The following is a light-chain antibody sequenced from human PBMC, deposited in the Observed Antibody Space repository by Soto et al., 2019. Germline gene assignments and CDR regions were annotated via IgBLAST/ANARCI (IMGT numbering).Light chain of an antibody. CDR1: SSDVGGYSY. J-gene: IGLJ1*01. CDR2: EVN. V-gene: IGLV2-14*01. Sequence: QSALTQPASVSGSPGQSITISCTGTSSDVGGYSYVSWYQQHPGKAPKLMIYEVNKRPSEVSNRFSGSKSGNTASLTISGLQPEDEADYYCNSYTNKYTFVLGTGTKLTVL. CDR3: NSYTNKYTFV.